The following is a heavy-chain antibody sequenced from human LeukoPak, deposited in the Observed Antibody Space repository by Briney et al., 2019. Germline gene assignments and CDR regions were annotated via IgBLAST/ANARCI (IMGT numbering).Heavy chain of an antibody. V-gene: IGHV4-34*01. Sequence: SETLSLTCAVYGGSFSGYYWSWIRQPPGRGLEWIGEINHSGSTNYIPSLKSRVTISVDTSKNQFSLKLSSVTAADTAVYYCARANWSRGVDYWGQGTLVTVSS. CDR2: INHSGST. CDR1: GGSFSGYY. CDR3: ARANWSRGVDY. D-gene: IGHD1-1*01. J-gene: IGHJ4*02.